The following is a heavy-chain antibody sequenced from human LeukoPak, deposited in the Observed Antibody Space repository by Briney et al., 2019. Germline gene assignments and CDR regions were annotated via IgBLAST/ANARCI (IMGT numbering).Heavy chain of an antibody. J-gene: IGHJ3*02. CDR2: IYYSGST. CDR3: ARDFLDISGYYDRAFDI. D-gene: IGHD3-22*01. Sequence: SGTLSLTCTVSGGSISSYYWSWIRQPPGKGLEGIGYIYYSGSTNYNPSLKSRVTISVDPSKNQFSLKLSSVTAADTAVYYCARDFLDISGYYDRAFDIWGQGTMVTVSS. V-gene: IGHV4-59*01. CDR1: GGSISSYY.